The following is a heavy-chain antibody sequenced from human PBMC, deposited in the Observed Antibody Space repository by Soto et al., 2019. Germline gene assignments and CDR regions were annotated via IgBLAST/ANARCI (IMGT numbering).Heavy chain of an antibody. CDR3: ARDTPHPIQQGSGRYYYYYYYMDV. Sequence: WGSLRLSCAASGFTFSSYWMSWVRQAPGKGLEWVANIKQDGSEKYYVDSVKGRFTISRDNAKNSLYLQMNSLRAEDTAVYYCARDTPHPIQQGSGRYYYYYYYMDVWGKGTTVTVSS. J-gene: IGHJ6*03. D-gene: IGHD1-26*01. CDR1: GFTFSSYW. V-gene: IGHV3-7*01. CDR2: IKQDGSEK.